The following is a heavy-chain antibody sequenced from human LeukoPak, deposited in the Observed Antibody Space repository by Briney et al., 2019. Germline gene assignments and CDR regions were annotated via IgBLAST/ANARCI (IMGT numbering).Heavy chain of an antibody. D-gene: IGHD2-15*01. CDR1: GGSFSGYY. J-gene: IGHJ4*02. V-gene: IGHV4-34*01. Sequence: PSETLSLTCAVYGGSFSGYYWSWLRQPPGKGLEWIGEINHSGSTNYNPSLKSRVTISVDTSKNQFSLKLSSVTAADTAVYYCARSVYCSGGSCPFDYWGQGTPVTVSS. CDR3: ARSVYCSGGSCPFDY. CDR2: INHSGST.